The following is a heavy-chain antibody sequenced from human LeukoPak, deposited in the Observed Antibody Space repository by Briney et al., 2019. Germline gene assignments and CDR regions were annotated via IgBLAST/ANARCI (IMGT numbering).Heavy chain of an antibody. V-gene: IGHV1-2*02. D-gene: IGHD3-22*01. CDR3: ARGDYDSSGYAFDI. Sequence: ASVKVSCKASGYTFTGYYMHWVRLAPGQGLEWMGWINPNSGGTNYAQKFQGRVTMTRDTSISTAYMELSRLRSDDTAVYYCARGDYDSSGYAFDIWGQGTMVTVSS. J-gene: IGHJ3*02. CDR2: INPNSGGT. CDR1: GYTFTGYY.